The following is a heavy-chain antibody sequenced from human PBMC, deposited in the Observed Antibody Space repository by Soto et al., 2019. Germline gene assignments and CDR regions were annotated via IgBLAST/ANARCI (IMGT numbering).Heavy chain of an antibody. D-gene: IGHD6-6*01. CDR1: GGSISSYY. J-gene: IGHJ5*02. CDR2: IYYSGST. V-gene: IGHV4-59*01. Sequence: QVQLQESGPGLVKPSETLSLTCTVSGGSISSYYWSWIRQPPGKGLEWIGYIYYSGSTNYNPSLKRRVNISVDTSKSHCSLKLSYVTAADTAVYYCARTLYAKKAARLGNNWFDPWGQGTLVTVSS. CDR3: ARTLYAKKAARLGNNWFDP.